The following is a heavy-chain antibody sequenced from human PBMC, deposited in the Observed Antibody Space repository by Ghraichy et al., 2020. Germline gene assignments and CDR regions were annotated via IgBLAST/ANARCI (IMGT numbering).Heavy chain of an antibody. CDR2: ISSSSSYI. J-gene: IGHJ6*02. D-gene: IGHD5-18*01. CDR1: GFTFSSYS. CDR3: ARPDTAMVSPGMDV. Sequence: SCAASGFTFSSYSMNWVRQAPGKGLEWVSSISSSSSYIYYADSVKGRFTISRDNAKNSLYLQMNSLRAEDTAVYYCARPDTAMVSPGMDVWGQGTTVTVSS. V-gene: IGHV3-21*01.